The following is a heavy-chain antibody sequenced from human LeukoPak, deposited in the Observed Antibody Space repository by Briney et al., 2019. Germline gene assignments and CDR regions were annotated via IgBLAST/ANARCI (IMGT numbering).Heavy chain of an antibody. CDR2: ISTTSGNI. V-gene: IGHV3-21*01. CDR3: ARRAPSHDFDD. CDR1: GFTFSSYS. J-gene: IGHJ4*02. Sequence: MPGGSLRLSCAASGFTFSSYSMNWVRQAPGKGLEWVAAISTTSGNIYYADSVKGRFTISRDNAKNSLYLQMNSLRVEDTALYYCARRAPSHDFDDWGQGTLVTVSS.